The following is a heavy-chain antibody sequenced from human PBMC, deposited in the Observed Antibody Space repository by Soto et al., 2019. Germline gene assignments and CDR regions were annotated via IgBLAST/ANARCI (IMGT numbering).Heavy chain of an antibody. CDR2: ISSSSSYI. CDR1: GFTFSSYS. CDR3: AKDFSSSFVYYYYGMDV. Sequence: GGSLRLSCAASGFTFSSYSMNWVRQAPGKGLEWVSSISSSSSYIYYADSVKGRFTISRDNSKNTLYLQMNSLRAEDTAVYYCAKDFSSSFVYYYYGMDVWGQGTTVTVSS. V-gene: IGHV3-21*01. D-gene: IGHD6-6*01. J-gene: IGHJ6*02.